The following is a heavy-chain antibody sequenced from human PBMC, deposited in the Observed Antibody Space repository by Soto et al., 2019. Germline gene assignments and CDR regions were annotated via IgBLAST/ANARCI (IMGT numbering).Heavy chain of an antibody. J-gene: IGHJ5*02. CDR2: ISSSSSYI. V-gene: IGHV3-21*01. Sequence: EVQLLESGGGLVQPGGSLRLSCAASGFTFSSYSMNWVRQAPGKGLEWVSSISSSSSYIYYADSVKGRFTISRDNAKNALYLQMNSLRAEDTAVYDCARVMRLERRRFDPWGQGTLVTVSS. CDR1: GFTFSSYS. CDR3: ARVMRLERRRFDP. D-gene: IGHD1-1*01.